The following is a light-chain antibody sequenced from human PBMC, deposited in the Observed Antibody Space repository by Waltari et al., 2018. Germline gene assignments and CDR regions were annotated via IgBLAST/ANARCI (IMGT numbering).Light chain of an antibody. CDR2: DVN. J-gene: IGLJ3*02. CDR1: SSYVGGYDY. CDR3: NSYTTSSTRV. Sequence: QSALTQPASVSGSPGQSITISCTGTSSYVGGYDYVSWYQQHPGKAPKLMIYDVNNRPSGVSSRFSGSKSGNTASLTISGLQAEDEADYYCNSYTTSSTRVFGGGTKLTVL. V-gene: IGLV2-14*03.